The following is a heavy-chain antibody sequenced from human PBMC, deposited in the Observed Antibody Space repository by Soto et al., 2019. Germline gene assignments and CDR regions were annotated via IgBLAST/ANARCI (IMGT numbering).Heavy chain of an antibody. V-gene: IGHV6-1*01. CDR3: TRALSGSYDS. CDR2: TYYRSKWST. J-gene: IGHJ5*01. Sequence: PSETLSLTCAISGDSVSSKNAAWNWIRQSPSRGPEWLGRTYYRSKWSTDYAVSVKSRITINPDTSKNQFSLQLNSVTPEDTAVYYCTRALSGSYDSWGQGTLVTVSS. CDR1: GDSVSSKNAA. D-gene: IGHD1-26*01.